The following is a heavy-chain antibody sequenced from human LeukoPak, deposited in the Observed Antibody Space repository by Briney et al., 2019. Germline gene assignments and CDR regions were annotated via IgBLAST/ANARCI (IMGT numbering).Heavy chain of an antibody. V-gene: IGHV1-18*01. CDR2: ISPYTGNT. CDR1: GYTFTSYG. D-gene: IGHD3-22*01. CDR3: ARGAKYDSSGYYYPNEYFQH. Sequence: ASVKVSCKASGYTFTSYGISWVRQAPGQGLEWMGWISPYTGNTNYAQKLQGRVTMTTDTSTSTAYMELRSLRSDDTAVYYCARGAKYDSSGYYYPNEYFQHWGQGTLVTVSS. J-gene: IGHJ1*01.